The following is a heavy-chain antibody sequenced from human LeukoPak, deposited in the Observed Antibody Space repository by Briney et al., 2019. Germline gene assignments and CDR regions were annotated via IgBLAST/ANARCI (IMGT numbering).Heavy chain of an antibody. J-gene: IGHJ4*02. D-gene: IGHD2-15*01. Sequence: PSDTLSLPCAVYGRSFSGYYWSWLRQPPAKGLECIGEITHSGSTNYNPSLKSRVTISVDTSKNQFSLELSSVTAAEPGVYYFARGWKLPFFDYWGQGTLVTVSS. CDR1: GRSFSGYY. CDR3: ARGWKLPFFDY. V-gene: IGHV4-34*01. CDR2: ITHSGST.